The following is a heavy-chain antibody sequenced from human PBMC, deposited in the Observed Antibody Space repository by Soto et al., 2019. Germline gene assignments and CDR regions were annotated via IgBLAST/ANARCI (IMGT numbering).Heavy chain of an antibody. J-gene: IGHJ6*02. V-gene: IGHV3-23*01. Sequence: EVQLLESGGGLVQPGGSLRLSCAASGFTFSSYAMSWVRQAPGKGLEWVSAISGSGGSTYYADSVKGRFTISRDNSKNTLYLQMNSLRAEDTAVYYCATSGYSYGQDYYGMDVWGQGTTVTVSS. CDR3: ATSGYSYGQDYYGMDV. CDR1: GFTFSSYA. D-gene: IGHD5-18*01. CDR2: ISGSGGST.